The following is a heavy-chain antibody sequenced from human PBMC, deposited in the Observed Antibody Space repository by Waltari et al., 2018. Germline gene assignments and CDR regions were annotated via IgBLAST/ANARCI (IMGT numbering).Heavy chain of an antibody. CDR1: GLTFSNYA. Sequence: EVQLLESGGGLVQPGGSLRLSCAASGLTFSNYAMNWVRQAPGKGLEWVSVIGGNSDRTYYAGSVKGRFTISRDNSKNALYLQMNSLRAEDTAVYYCAKGRDFTYGGLFDQWGQGTLVTVSS. J-gene: IGHJ4*02. V-gene: IGHV3-23*01. CDR2: IGGNSDRT. D-gene: IGHD2-21*02. CDR3: AKGRDFTYGGLFDQ.